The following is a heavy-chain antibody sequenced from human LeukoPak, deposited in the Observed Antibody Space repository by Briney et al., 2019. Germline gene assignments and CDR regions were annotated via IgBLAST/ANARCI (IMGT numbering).Heavy chain of an antibody. CDR2: INPNSGGT. D-gene: IGHD3-22*01. CDR1: GYTFTGYY. Sequence: ASVKVSCKASGYTFTGYYIHWVRQAPGQGLEWMGWINPNSGGTNYAQKFQGRVTMTRDTSISTACMELSRLRSDDTAVYYCARVNNYYDSSGYLYYFDYWGQGTLVTVSS. CDR3: ARVNNYYDSSGYLYYFDY. V-gene: IGHV1-2*02. J-gene: IGHJ4*02.